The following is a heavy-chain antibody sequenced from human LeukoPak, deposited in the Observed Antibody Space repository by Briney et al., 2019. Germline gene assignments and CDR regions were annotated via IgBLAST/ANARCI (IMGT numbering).Heavy chain of an antibody. CDR1: GDIVSTGTAA. CDR3: ARTDRDYFDTSDYDAFDL. V-gene: IGHV6-1*01. D-gene: IGHD3-22*01. J-gene: IGHJ3*01. Sequence: SQTLSLTCGISGDIVSTGTAAWNWLRQSPSRGLEWLGRTYYRSKWYNDYAESVNGRITVNADTSRNQISLHLNFVIPEDTAVYYCARTDRDYFDTSDYDAFDLWGQGTPVTVSS. CDR2: TYYRSKWYN.